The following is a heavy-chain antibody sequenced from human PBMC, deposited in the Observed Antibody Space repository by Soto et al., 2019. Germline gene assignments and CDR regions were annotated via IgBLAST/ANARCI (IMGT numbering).Heavy chain of an antibody. CDR3: ARVQYSSSSGRDYYYYGMDV. D-gene: IGHD6-6*01. CDR2: IIPIFGTA. Sequence: QVQLVQSGAEVKKPGSSVKVSCKASGGTFSSYAISWVRQAPGQGLEWMGGIIPIFGTANYAQKFQGRVTITADDXXSXAXXELSSLRSEDTAVYYCARVQYSSSSGRDYYYYGMDVWGQGTTVTVSS. CDR1: GGTFSSYA. J-gene: IGHJ6*02. V-gene: IGHV1-69*12.